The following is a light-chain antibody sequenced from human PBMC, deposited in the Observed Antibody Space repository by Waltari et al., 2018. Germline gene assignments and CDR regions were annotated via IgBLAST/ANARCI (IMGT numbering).Light chain of an antibody. CDR3: QQLDSYPCT. J-gene: IGKJ3*01. CDR2: ATS. Sequence: IQLTQSPSSLSASAGDRVTITCRASQAIRSYLAWYQQKPGKAPKVVIYATSTLQSGVPSRCSGSGSGTDFTLTISSLQPEDFATYYCQQLDSYPCTVGPGTKVDIK. V-gene: IGKV1-9*01. CDR1: QAIRSY.